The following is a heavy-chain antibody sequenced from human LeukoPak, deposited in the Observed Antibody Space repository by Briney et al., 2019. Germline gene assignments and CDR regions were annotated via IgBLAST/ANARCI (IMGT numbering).Heavy chain of an antibody. V-gene: IGHV4-4*07. Sequence: SETLSLTCTVSGGSISSYYWSWIRQPAGKGLEWIGRIYTSGSTNYNPSLKSRVTISVDTSKNQFSLKLSSVTAADTAVYYCARGSSSWLEFDYWGQGTLVTVSS. J-gene: IGHJ4*02. CDR1: GGSISSYY. CDR2: IYTSGST. D-gene: IGHD6-13*01. CDR3: ARGSSSWLEFDY.